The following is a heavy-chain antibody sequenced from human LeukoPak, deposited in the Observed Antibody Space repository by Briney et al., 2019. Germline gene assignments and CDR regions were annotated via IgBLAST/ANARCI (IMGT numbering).Heavy chain of an antibody. D-gene: IGHD3-10*01. CDR1: GFSFSNYA. Sequence: PGGSLRLSCAASGFSFSNYAMSWVRQAPGKGLEWVSGINSDGSSTSYADSVKGRFTISRDNAKNTLYLQMNSLRAEDTAVYYCASLGENFDYWGQGTLVTVSS. CDR3: ASLGENFDY. CDR2: INSDGSST. J-gene: IGHJ4*02. V-gene: IGHV3-74*01.